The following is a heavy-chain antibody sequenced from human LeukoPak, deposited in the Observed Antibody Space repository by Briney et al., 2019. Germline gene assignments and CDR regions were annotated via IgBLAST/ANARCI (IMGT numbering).Heavy chain of an antibody. Sequence: GGSLRLSCAASGFTFSSYAMHWVRQAPGKGLEWVAVISHDGSNKYYADSVKGRFTISRDNSKNTLYLQMNSLRAEDTAVYYCAKVRDYDSSGYSDYWGQGNLVTVSS. D-gene: IGHD3-22*01. CDR3: AKVRDYDSSGYSDY. V-gene: IGHV3-30-3*01. CDR1: GFTFSSYA. CDR2: ISHDGSNK. J-gene: IGHJ4*02.